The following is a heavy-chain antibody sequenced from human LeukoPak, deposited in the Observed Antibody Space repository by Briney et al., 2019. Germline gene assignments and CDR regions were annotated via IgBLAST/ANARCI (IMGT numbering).Heavy chain of an antibody. D-gene: IGHD4-17*01. J-gene: IGHJ3*02. CDR2: ITRVSTYT. V-gene: IGHV3-21*01. CDR1: GFTFSDFA. CDR3: TRDRNDYGDPDAFDI. Sequence: GGPLRLSCAASGFTFSDFAMNWVRQAPGKGLEWASSITRVSTYTYYSESVQGRFTISRDNHKDLLYLQLNSLRGDDSGIYYCTRDRNDYGDPDAFDIWGQGTVVTVSS.